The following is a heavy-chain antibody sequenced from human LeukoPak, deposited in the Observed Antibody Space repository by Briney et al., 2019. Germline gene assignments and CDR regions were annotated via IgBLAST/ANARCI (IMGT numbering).Heavy chain of an antibody. CDR3: VKDRSNTWSFDY. CDR1: GFTFSSSF. D-gene: IGHD6-13*01. Sequence: GTSLRLSCAASGFTFSSSFMHWGRQAPDKGLEWVAFISNDGSNKNYIDSVKGRFTMSRDNSKNTLYLQMNSLRVEDTAVYFCVKDRSNTWSFDYWGQGTVVTVSS. CDR2: ISNDGSNK. J-gene: IGHJ4*02. V-gene: IGHV3-30*18.